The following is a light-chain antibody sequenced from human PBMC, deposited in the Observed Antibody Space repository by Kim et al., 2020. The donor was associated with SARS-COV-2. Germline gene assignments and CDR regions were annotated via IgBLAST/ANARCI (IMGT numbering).Light chain of an antibody. J-gene: IGLJ3*02. CDR3: GTWDRSLNSGV. CDR1: TSNVGIYY. V-gene: IGLV1-51*01. CDR2: NNG. Sequence: IPCSGSTSNVGIYYVAWYQQFPGTAPRLLIYNNGNRPSGIPDRFSASKSGTSATLDITGLQTGDEADYYCGTWDRSLNSGVFGGGTKVTVL.